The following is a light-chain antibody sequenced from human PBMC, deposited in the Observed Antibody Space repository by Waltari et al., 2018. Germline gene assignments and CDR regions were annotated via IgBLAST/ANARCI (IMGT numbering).Light chain of an antibody. CDR1: QRIKSIY. J-gene: IGKJ4*01. Sequence: EIVLTQSPGTLSLSPGERATLSCRASQRIKSIYLAWYQQKHGQAPRLLIYGASSRATGIPDRFSGSGSGTDFTFTISRLEPEDFAVYYCQHYGASPTITFGGGTKVEIK. CDR3: QHYGASPTIT. CDR2: GAS. V-gene: IGKV3-20*01.